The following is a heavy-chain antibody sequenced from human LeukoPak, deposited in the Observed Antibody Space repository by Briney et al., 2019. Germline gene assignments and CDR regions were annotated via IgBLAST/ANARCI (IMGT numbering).Heavy chain of an antibody. CDR1: GGSISSYY. Sequence: SETLSLTCTVSGGSISSYYWSWIRQPPGKGLEWIGYIYYSGSTNYNPSLKSRATTSLDMSNNQCSLKLSSVTAADTAVYYCARGIDFWSGYYYFDYWGQGTLVTVSP. D-gene: IGHD3-3*01. J-gene: IGHJ4*02. V-gene: IGHV4-59*01. CDR3: ARGIDFWSGYYYFDY. CDR2: IYYSGST.